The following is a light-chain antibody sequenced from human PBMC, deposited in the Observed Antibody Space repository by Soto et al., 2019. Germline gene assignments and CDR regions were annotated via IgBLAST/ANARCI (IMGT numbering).Light chain of an antibody. CDR2: EVS. V-gene: IGLV2-8*01. J-gene: IGLJ1*01. Sequence: QSALTQPASASGSLGQSVTISCTGTRSDVGGYKFVSWYQQHPGKAPRLIIYEVSKRPSGVPDRFSGSKSGNTASLTVSGLQAEDEADYHCSSSYAGSNVFVFGSGTKVTVL. CDR3: SSSYAGSNVFV. CDR1: RSDVGGYKF.